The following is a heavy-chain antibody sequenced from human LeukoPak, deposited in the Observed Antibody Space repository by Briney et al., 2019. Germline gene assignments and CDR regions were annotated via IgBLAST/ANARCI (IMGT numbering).Heavy chain of an antibody. CDR3: ARIRDGYNDAYDI. V-gene: IGHV1-18*01. D-gene: IGHD5-24*01. CDR1: GYIFTNYG. Sequence: ASVKVSCKASGYIFTNYGISWVRQAPGQGLEWMGWIRVYNGNTEYAQKLQGRVTMTTDTSTNTAYMELRSLRSEDTAVYYCARIRDGYNDAYDIWGQGTMVTVSS. J-gene: IGHJ3*02. CDR2: IRVYNGNT.